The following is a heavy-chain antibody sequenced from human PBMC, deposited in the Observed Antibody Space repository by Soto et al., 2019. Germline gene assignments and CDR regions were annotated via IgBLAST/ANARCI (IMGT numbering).Heavy chain of an antibody. D-gene: IGHD3-10*01. CDR3: ARDRGYPDSFDI. Sequence: PGGSLRLSCAASGFNFSPFWMHWVRQTPGKGLVWVSHINSDGSTIVYADSVKGRFTISRDNAKNTLYLQMNSLRVEDTAVYFCARDRGYPDSFDICGQGTVVTVSS. V-gene: IGHV3-74*01. CDR1: GFNFSPFW. J-gene: IGHJ3*02. CDR2: INSDGSTI.